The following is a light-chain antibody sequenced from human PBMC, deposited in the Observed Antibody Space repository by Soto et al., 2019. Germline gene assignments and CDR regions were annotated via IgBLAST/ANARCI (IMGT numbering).Light chain of an antibody. J-gene: IGLJ2*01. Sequence: QSALTQPRSVSGSPGQRVTISCTGTSTNVGGYNDVSWYQQHPGKAPKLMIYDVSKRPSGVPDRFSGSKSGNTASLTISGLQAEDEADYYCCSYAGSYTVVFGGGTKLTVL. CDR2: DVS. CDR1: STNVGGYND. V-gene: IGLV2-11*01. CDR3: CSYAGSYTVV.